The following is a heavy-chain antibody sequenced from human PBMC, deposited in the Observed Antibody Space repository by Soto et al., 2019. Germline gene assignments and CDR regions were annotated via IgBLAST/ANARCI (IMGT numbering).Heavy chain of an antibody. V-gene: IGHV3-11*01. D-gene: IGHD3-3*01. Sequence: PGGSLRLSCAASGYTFSDYYMSWIRQAPGKGLEWISYIDTSGTKIYYADSVKGRFTITRDNAKNSLYLEMNSLRDEDTAVYYCASHYDMWSGYLSPVDYWGQGTLVTPSS. CDR3: ASHYDMWSGYLSPVDY. J-gene: IGHJ4*02. CDR2: IDTSGTKI. CDR1: GYTFSDYY.